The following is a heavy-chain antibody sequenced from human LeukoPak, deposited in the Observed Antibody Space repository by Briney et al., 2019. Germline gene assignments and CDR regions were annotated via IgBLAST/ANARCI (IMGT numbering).Heavy chain of an antibody. CDR2: IWYDGTDK. J-gene: IGHJ6*02. Sequence: GRSLRLTCAASGFTFSSYGMHWVRKGPGKGLEWVTFIWYDGTDKNYADSVKGRFTISRDNSKNTLYLQMNSLRAEDTAVYYCARSGSTYYYGMDVWGQETTVTVSS. CDR1: GFTFSSYG. V-gene: IGHV3-33*01. CDR3: ARSGSTYYYGMDV. D-gene: IGHD3-10*01.